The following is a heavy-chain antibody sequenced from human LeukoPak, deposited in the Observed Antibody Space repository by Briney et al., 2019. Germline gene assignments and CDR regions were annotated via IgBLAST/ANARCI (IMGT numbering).Heavy chain of an antibody. J-gene: IGHJ3*02. D-gene: IGHD1-26*01. CDR1: GFTFDDYG. V-gene: IGHV3-21*01. CDR3: ARDLHSGSYEDAFDI. Sequence: GGSLRLSCAASGFTFDDYGMSWVRQAPGKGLEWVSSITSSSTYIYYADSVKGRFTISRDNAENSLYLQMNSLRAEDTAVYYCARDLHSGSYEDAFDIWGQGTMVTVSS. CDR2: ITSSSTYI.